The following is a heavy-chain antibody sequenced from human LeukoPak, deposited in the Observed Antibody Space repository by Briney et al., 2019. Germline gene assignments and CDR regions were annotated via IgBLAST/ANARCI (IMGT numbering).Heavy chain of an antibody. CDR2: IYSGGST. D-gene: IGHD2-15*01. CDR3: ASGLRGYCI. CDR1: GFTFSNNY. Sequence: GGSLRLSCAASGFTFSNNYMSWVRQAPGKGLEWVSAIYSGGSTFFADSVKGRFNISRDNSKNTLYLQMNSLRTEDTAVYYCASGLRGYCIWGQGTRVTVSS. V-gene: IGHV3-53*01. J-gene: IGHJ3*02.